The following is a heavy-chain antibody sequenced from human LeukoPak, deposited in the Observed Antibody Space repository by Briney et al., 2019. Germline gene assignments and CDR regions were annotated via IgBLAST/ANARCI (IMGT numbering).Heavy chain of an antibody. CDR2: IYSGGST. J-gene: IGHJ4*02. D-gene: IGHD4-17*01. V-gene: IGHV3-53*01. CDR3: ARDAIDYGDYVFDY. Sequence: GGSLRLSCAASGFSVSSNYMSWVRLAPGKGLEWVSVIYSGGSTYYADSVKCRFTISRDNSKNTLYLQMNGLRAEDTAVYYCARDAIDYGDYVFDYWGQGTLVTVSS. CDR1: GFSVSSNY.